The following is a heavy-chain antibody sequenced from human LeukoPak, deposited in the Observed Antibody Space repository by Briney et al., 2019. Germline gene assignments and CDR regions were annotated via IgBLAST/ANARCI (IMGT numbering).Heavy chain of an antibody. D-gene: IGHD6-13*01. CDR1: GFTVSSNY. CDR2: IYSGGST. CDR3: AKEGYSSSWYNWYFDL. Sequence: PGGSLRLSCAASGFTVSSNYMSWVSQAPGKGLEWVSVIYSGGSTYYADSVKGRFTISRDNSKNTLYLQMNSLRAEDTAVYYCAKEGYSSSWYNWYFDLWGRGTLVTVSS. V-gene: IGHV3-66*01. J-gene: IGHJ2*01.